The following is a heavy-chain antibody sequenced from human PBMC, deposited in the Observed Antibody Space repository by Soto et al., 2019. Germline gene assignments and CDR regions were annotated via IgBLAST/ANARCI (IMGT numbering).Heavy chain of an antibody. CDR2: MDPSDSYT. V-gene: IGHV5-10-1*04. CDR1: GYSFTSYW. Sequence: GESLKISCKGSGYSFTSYWISWVRQMPGKGLEWMGRMDPSDSYTNYSPSFQGQVTISADKSISTAYLQWSSLKASDTAMYYCARRGGYCISTSCYRDYYYGMDVWGQGTTVTVSS. D-gene: IGHD2-2*02. CDR3: ARRGGYCISTSCYRDYYYGMDV. J-gene: IGHJ6*02.